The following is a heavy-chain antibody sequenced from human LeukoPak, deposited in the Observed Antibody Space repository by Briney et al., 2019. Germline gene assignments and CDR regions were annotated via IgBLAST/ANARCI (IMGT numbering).Heavy chain of an antibody. D-gene: IGHD3-10*01. CDR3: ARDPSYYYGSGSYYPAPYNWFDP. CDR1: GYTFTSYA. V-gene: IGHV7-4-1*02. CDR2: INTNTGNP. J-gene: IGHJ5*02. Sequence: ASVKVCCKASGYTFTSYAMNWVRQAPGQGLEWMGWINTNTGNPTYAQGFTGRFVFSLDTSVSTAYLQISSLKAEDTAVYYCARDPSYYYGSGSYYPAPYNWFDPWGQGTLVTVSS.